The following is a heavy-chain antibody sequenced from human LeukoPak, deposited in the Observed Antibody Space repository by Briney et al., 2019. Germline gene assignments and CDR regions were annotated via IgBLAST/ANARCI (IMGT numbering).Heavy chain of an antibody. CDR1: GFTFSDYY. Sequence: PGGSLRLSCAASGFTFSDYYMSWVRQAPGKGLEWVSYISSSGSTIYYADSVKGRFTISRDNAKNSLYLQMNSLRAEDTAVYYCGAGYYVLNRSCYVEYFQHWGQGTLVTVSS. CDR3: GAGYYVLNRSCYVEYFQH. CDR2: ISSSGSTI. D-gene: IGHD2/OR15-2a*01. J-gene: IGHJ1*01. V-gene: IGHV3-11*01.